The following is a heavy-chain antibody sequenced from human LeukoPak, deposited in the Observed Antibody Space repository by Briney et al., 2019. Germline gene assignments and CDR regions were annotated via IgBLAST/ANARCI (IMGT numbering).Heavy chain of an antibody. CDR1: GFTFSNYA. Sequence: GGSLRLSCAASGFTFSNYAMSWVRQAPGKGLEWVAGISGTGGSTHYADSVKGRFTISRDNSKNTVYLQMRNLRAEDTAVYYCARVALEWLFRYYFDYWGQGTLVTVSS. CDR3: ARVALEWLFRYYFDY. V-gene: IGHV3-23*01. CDR2: ISGTGGST. D-gene: IGHD3-3*01. J-gene: IGHJ4*02.